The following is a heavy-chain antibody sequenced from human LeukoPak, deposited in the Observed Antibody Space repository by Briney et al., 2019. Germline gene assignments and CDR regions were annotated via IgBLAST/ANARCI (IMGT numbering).Heavy chain of an antibody. D-gene: IGHD6-13*01. V-gene: IGHV3-64D*06. CDR2: ISSNGGST. CDR3: VKLIEQQLAQYYFDY. CDR1: GFTFSSYA. Sequence: PGGSLRLSCSDSGFTFSSYAMHWVRQAPGKGLEYVSAISSNGGSTYYADSVKGRFTISRDNSKNTLYLQMSSLRAEDTAVYYCVKLIEQQLAQYYFDYWGQGTLVTVSS. J-gene: IGHJ4*02.